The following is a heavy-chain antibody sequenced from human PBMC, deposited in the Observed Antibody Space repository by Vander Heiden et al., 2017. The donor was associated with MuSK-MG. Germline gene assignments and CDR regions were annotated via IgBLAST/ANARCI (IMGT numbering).Heavy chain of an antibody. D-gene: IGHD3-22*01. CDR2: INNGGST. CDR1: GGSFSGYY. V-gene: IGHV4-34*01. CDR3: ARGPHYYYDSSGYYWVDYYYYMDV. J-gene: IGHJ6*03. Sequence: QVQLQQWGAGLLKPSETLSLTCAVYGGSFSGYYWSWIRQPPGKGREWSGEINNGGSTNYNPSLKSRVTISVDTSKNQFSLKLSSVTAADTAVYYCARGPHYYYDSSGYYWVDYYYYMDVWGKGTTVTVSS.